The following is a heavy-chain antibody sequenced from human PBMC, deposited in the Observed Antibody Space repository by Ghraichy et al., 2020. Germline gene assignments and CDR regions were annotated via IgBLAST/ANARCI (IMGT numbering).Heavy chain of an antibody. J-gene: IGHJ2*01. D-gene: IGHD3-10*01. CDR2: ISGSGGST. CDR1: GFTFSSYA. Sequence: GESLNISCAASGFTFSSYAMSWVRQAPGKGLEWVSAISGSGGSTYYADSVKGRFTISRDNSKNTLYLQMNSLRAEDTAVYYCAKDMSALWFGELPRGIGYFDLWGRGTLVTVSS. V-gene: IGHV3-23*01. CDR3: AKDMSALWFGELPRGIGYFDL.